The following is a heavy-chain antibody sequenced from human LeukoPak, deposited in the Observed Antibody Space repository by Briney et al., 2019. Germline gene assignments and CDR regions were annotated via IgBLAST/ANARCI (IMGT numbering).Heavy chain of an antibody. J-gene: IGHJ5*02. Sequence: GGSLRLSCAASGLTFGTYTMSWIHQAPDKGSEWFSANSGTIGSTYYADSVKGRFTISRDNSKTALYLQMNSLRAEDTSVYYCPKDLAYCNGGVCLTAGSAKWYDPWGQGTLVTVSS. V-gene: IGHV3-23*01. D-gene: IGHD2-8*02. CDR1: GLTFGTYT. CDR2: NSGTIGST. CDR3: PKDLAYCNGGVCLTAGSAKWYDP.